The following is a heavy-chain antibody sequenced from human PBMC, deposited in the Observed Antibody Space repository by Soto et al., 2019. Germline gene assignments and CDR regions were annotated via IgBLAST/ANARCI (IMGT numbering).Heavy chain of an antibody. CDR1: GFTFSNYW. V-gene: IGHV3-7*03. CDR3: VTDWGQLSGA. Sequence: EVQLVESGGGLVQPGGSLRLSCAASGFTFSNYWMSWARQAPGKGLEWVAVIKQDGSETYYVDSVKGRFTISRDNAKNSLYLQVNSLRAEDTAVYFCVTDWGQLSGAWGQGVLVTVSS. J-gene: IGHJ5*02. D-gene: IGHD3-16*01. CDR2: IKQDGSET.